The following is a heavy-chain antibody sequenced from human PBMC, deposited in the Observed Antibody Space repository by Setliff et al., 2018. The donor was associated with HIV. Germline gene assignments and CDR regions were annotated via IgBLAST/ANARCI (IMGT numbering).Heavy chain of an antibody. V-gene: IGHV4-34*01. J-gene: IGHJ4*02. CDR2: INHSGTT. CDR1: GGSFTNYY. Sequence: SETLSLTCVVYGGSFTNYYWSWIRQPPGKGLECIGEINHSGTTYYNPSLKSRVTISVDTSKNHFSLKLSSLTAADTAFYYCASSYCSSTSCYIGGAPGYYFDHWGQGTLVTVSS. D-gene: IGHD2-2*02. CDR3: ASSYCSSTSCYIGGAPGYYFDH.